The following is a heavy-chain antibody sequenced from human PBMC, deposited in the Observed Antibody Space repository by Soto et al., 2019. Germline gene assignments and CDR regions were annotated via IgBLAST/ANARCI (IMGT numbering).Heavy chain of an antibody. J-gene: IGHJ6*02. CDR2: IYYSGST. CDR1: GGSISSGGYY. V-gene: IGHV4-30-4*08. CDR3: ARDPVGGYGMDV. Sequence: PSETLSLTCTVSGGSISSGGYYWSWIRQPPGKGLEWIGYIYYSGSTYYNPSLKSRVTISVDTSKNQFSLKLSSVTAADTAVYYCARDPVGGYGMDVWGQGTTVT. D-gene: IGHD2-15*01.